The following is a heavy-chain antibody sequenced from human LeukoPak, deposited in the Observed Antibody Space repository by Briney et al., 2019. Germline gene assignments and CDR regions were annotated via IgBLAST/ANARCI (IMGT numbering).Heavy chain of an antibody. CDR3: ARAGGHYVWGSYRHSYYFDY. CDR1: GGSISSSSYY. D-gene: IGHD3-16*02. CDR2: IYHSGST. Sequence: SETLSLTCTVSGGSISSSSYYWDWIRQPPGKGLEWIGSIYHSGSTYYNPSLKSRVTISVDRSKNQFSLKLSSVTAADTAVYYCARAGGHYVWGSYRHSYYFDYWAREPWSPSPQ. J-gene: IGHJ4*02. V-gene: IGHV4-39*07.